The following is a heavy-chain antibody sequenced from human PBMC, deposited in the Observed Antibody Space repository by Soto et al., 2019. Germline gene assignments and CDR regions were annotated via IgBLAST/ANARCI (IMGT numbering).Heavy chain of an antibody. J-gene: IGHJ4*02. V-gene: IGHV3-23*01. D-gene: IGHD6-6*01. CDR2: ISGSGGST. CDR1: VFTFSSYA. CDR3: IAARRPTNDY. Sequence: PWWSLRLSCAASVFTFSSYAMSWFRQAPGKGLEWVSAISGSGGSTYYADSVKGRFTISRDNSKNTLYLQMNSLRAEDTAVYYCIAARRPTNDYWGQGTLVTVSS.